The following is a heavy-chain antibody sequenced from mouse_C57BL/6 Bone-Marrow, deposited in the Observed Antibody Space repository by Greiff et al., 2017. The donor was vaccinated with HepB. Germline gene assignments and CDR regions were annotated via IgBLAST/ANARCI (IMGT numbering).Heavy chain of an antibody. D-gene: IGHD1-1*01. Sequence: VQLQQSGAELVKPGASVKLSCTASGFNIKDYYMHWVKQRPEQGLEWIGRIDPEDGETKYAPKFQGKATITADTSSNTAYLQLSSLTSEDTADYYWARSPGDYDSSYDYFDYWGQGTTLTVSS. CDR1: GFNIKDYY. CDR3: ARSPGDYDSSYDYFDY. CDR2: IDPEDGET. J-gene: IGHJ2*01. V-gene: IGHV14-2*01.